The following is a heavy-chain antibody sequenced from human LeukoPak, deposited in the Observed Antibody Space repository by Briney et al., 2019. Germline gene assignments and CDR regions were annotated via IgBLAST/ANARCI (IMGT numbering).Heavy chain of an antibody. CDR2: ISYDGSNK. D-gene: IGHD3-22*01. CDR1: GFTFSSYG. J-gene: IGHJ4*02. V-gene: IGHV3-30*18. Sequence: GGSLRLSCAASGFTFSSYGMHWVRQAPDKGLEWVTFISYDGSNKYYADSVKGRFTISRDNSKNTLYLQMNSLRAEDTAVYYCAKDPILYDSSGYYNRYFDYWGQGTLVTVSS. CDR3: AKDPILYDSSGYYNRYFDY.